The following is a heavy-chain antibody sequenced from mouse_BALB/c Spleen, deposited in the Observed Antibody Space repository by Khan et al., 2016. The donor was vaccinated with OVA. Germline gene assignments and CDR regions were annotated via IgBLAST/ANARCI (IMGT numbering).Heavy chain of an antibody. CDR1: GYTFSSYW. J-gene: IGHJ3*01. CDR3: ARSYYDGSSTWVAY. D-gene: IGHD1-1*01. V-gene: IGHV1-69*02. CDR2: IDPSDSHT. Sequence: QVQLQQPGAELVKPGASVKLSCKASGYTFSSYWMHWVKQRPGQGLEWIGEIDPSDSHTNYNQKFKGKATLNVAKSSSTAYMHLSSLTSEDSADYYCARSYYDGSSTWVAYWGQGTLVTVSA.